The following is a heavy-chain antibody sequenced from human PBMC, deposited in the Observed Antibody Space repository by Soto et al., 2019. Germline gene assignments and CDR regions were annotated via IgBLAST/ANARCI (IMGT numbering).Heavy chain of an antibody. V-gene: IGHV3-30-3*01. CDR1: GFTFSSYA. J-gene: IGHJ6*02. CDR2: ISYDGSNK. CDR3: ARAGYCSSTSCYIHYYGMEV. Sequence: AGGSLRLSCAASGFTFSSYAMHWVRQAPGKGLEWVAVISYDGSNKYYADSVKGRFTISRDNSKNTLYLQMNSLRAEDTAVYYCARAGYCSSTSCYIHYYGMEVWGQGTTVTVS. D-gene: IGHD2-2*02.